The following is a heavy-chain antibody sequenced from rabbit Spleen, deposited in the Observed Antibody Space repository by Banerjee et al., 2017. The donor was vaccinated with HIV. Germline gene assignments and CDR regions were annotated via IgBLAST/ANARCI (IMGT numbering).Heavy chain of an antibody. D-gene: IGHD6-1*01. CDR1: GFSLSDNYV. Sequence: QEQLEESGGDLVKPEGSLTLTCTASGFSLSDNYVMCWVRQAPGKGLESIAYIRAGSSGTTYYTDWAKGRFTISKTSSTTVTLQMTSLTVADTATYFCVRGAWNNGNGWDLWGPGTLVTVS. CDR2: IRAGSSGTT. CDR3: VRGAWNNGNGWDL. J-gene: IGHJ4*01. V-gene: IGHV1S45*01.